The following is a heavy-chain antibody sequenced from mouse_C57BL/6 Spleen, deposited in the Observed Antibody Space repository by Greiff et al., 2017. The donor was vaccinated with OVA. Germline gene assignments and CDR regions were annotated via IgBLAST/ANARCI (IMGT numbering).Heavy chain of an antibody. CDR1: GYTFTGYW. CDR2: ILPGGGCT. Sequence: VQLQQSGAELMKPGASVKLSCKATGYTFTGYWIEWVKQRPGHGLEWIGEILPGGGCTNYNEKFKGKATFTADTSSNTAYMQLSSLTTEDSAIYYCARLPSQSPFAYWGQGTLVTVSA. J-gene: IGHJ3*01. CDR3: ARLPSQSPFAY. V-gene: IGHV1-9*01.